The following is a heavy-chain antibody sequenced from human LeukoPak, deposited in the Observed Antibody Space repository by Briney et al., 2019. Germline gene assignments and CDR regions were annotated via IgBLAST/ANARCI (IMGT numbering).Heavy chain of an antibody. D-gene: IGHD3-10*01. CDR2: ISGSSSTI. Sequence: HSGGSLRLSCAAAGFTFNDYRMNWVRQAPGKGLEWVSYISGSSSTIRYADSVKGRFTISRDNAKNSLSLQMNTLRAEGTAVYYCARGEYYGLGLYHYYMDVWGKGTTVTVSS. CDR1: GFTFNDYR. CDR3: ARGEYYGLGLYHYYMDV. J-gene: IGHJ6*03. V-gene: IGHV3-48*01.